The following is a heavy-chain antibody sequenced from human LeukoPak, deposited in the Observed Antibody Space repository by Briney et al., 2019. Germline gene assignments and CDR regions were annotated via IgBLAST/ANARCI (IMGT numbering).Heavy chain of an antibody. CDR2: MNPNSGNT. CDR3: ARAGGYCGRISCPYYFDY. D-gene: IGHD2-15*01. CDR1: GDTFINYY. J-gene: IGHJ4*02. Sequence: ASVKVSCKASGDTFINYYMHWVRQAPGQGLEWMGWMNPNSGNTGYAQKFQGRVTMTRNTSISTAYMELSSLRSEDTAVYYCARAGGYCGRISCPYYFDYWGQGSLVAVSS. V-gene: IGHV1-8*02.